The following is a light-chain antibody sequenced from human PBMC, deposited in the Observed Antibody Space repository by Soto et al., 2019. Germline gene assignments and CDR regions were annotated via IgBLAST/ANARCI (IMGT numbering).Light chain of an antibody. Sequence: QSVLTQPASVSGSPGHSITISCTGTSSDVGGYNYVSWYQQHPGKAPKLMIYDVSNRPSGVSNRFSGSKSGNTASLTISGLQAEDEADYYCSSYTSSSTLVFGGGTKVTVL. CDR2: DVS. CDR3: SSYTSSSTLV. V-gene: IGLV2-14*01. J-gene: IGLJ2*01. CDR1: SSDVGGYNY.